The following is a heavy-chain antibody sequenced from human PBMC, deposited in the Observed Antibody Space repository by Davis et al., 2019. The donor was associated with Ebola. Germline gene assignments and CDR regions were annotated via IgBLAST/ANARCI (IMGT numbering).Heavy chain of an antibody. Sequence: ASVKVSCKASGYTFTSYDINWVRQATGQGLEWMGWMNPNSGNTGYAQKFQGRVTMTRNTSISTAYMELRSLRSDDTAVYYCARDQGWIHSEGMDVWGQGTTVTVSS. CDR3: ARDQGWIHSEGMDV. D-gene: IGHD6-19*01. CDR2: MNPNSGNT. J-gene: IGHJ6*02. CDR1: GYTFTSYD. V-gene: IGHV1-8*01.